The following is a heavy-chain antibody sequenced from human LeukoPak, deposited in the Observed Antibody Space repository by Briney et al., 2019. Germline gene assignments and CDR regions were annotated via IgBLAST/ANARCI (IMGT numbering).Heavy chain of an antibody. D-gene: IGHD1-1*01. V-gene: IGHV3-30*04. CDR1: GFTFSSYA. J-gene: IGHJ4*02. CDR3: ARDPLGTRPGFDS. Sequence: GGSLRLSCAASGFTFSSYAMHWVRQAPGKGLEWVAVISYDGSNKYYADSVKGRFTISRDNSKNTLYLQMNSLRAEDAAVYYCARDPLGTRPGFDSWGQGTLVTVSS. CDR2: ISYDGSNK.